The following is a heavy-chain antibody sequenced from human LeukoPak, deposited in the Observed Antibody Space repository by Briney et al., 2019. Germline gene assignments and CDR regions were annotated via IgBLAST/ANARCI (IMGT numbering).Heavy chain of an antibody. CDR3: ARGFPGTRKWLLLQYNWFDP. V-gene: IGHV1-46*01. J-gene: IGHJ5*02. D-gene: IGHD3-22*01. CDR1: GYTFTSYY. Sequence: ASVKVSCKASGYTFTSYYMHWVRQAPGQGLEWMGIINPSGGSTSYAQKFQGRVTMTRDTSTSTVYMELSSLRSEDTAVYYCARGFPGTRKWLLLQYNWFDPWGPGTLVTVSS. CDR2: INPSGGST.